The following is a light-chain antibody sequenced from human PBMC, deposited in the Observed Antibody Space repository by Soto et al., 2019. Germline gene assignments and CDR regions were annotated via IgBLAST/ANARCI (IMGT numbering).Light chain of an antibody. Sequence: ELVLTQSPGTLSLSPGERATLSCRASQSVSNYYLAWYQQRPGQAPRLLIYGASQSATGIPGRLSGSGPGTDFTLTISRREAEDFVVYYCQHYSYSPQFTSGRGTKVDIK. CDR1: QSVSNYY. CDR3: QHYSYSPQFT. V-gene: IGKV3-20*01. CDR2: GAS. J-gene: IGKJ3*01.